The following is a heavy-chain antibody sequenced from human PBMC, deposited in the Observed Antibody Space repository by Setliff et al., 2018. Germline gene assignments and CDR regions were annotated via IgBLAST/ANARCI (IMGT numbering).Heavy chain of an antibody. CDR3: ARVRNTQNGLFDS. J-gene: IGHJ4*02. CDR2: IYHSGNT. Sequence: SETLSLTCTVSGGSISSHYWSWIRQSPGKGLEWIGTIYHSGNTYYNPSLNSRLTISVDTSKNQFSLRLTSVTAADTAIYYCARVRNTQNGLFDSWGQGTLVTVSS. V-gene: IGHV4-59*11. CDR1: GGSISSHY. D-gene: IGHD1-1*01.